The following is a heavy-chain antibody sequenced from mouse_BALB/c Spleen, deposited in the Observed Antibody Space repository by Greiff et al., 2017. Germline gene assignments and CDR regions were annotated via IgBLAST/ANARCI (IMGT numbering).Heavy chain of an antibody. J-gene: IGHJ4*01. Sequence: EVQLQQSGPSLVKPSQTLSLTCSVTGDSITSGYWNWIRKFPGNKLEYMGYISYSGSTYYNPSLKSRISITRDTSKNQYYLQLNSVTTEDTATYYCARSTPFYYGSKDYAMDYWGQGTSVTVSS. CDR2: ISYSGST. CDR1: GDSITSGY. CDR3: ARSTPFYYGSKDYAMDY. D-gene: IGHD1-1*01. V-gene: IGHV3-8*02.